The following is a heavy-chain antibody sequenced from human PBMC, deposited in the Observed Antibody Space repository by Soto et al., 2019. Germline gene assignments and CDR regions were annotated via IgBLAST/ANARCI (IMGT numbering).Heavy chain of an antibody. CDR1: GGTFGNFT. J-gene: IGHJ6*02. CDR3: ARWSHRNPLYYSGMDV. CDR2: IIPLFQTA. D-gene: IGHD1-1*01. V-gene: IGHV1-69*01. Sequence: QVQLVQSGAELKKPGSSVKVSCKASGGTFGNFTISWVRQAPGQGLEWMGGIIPLFQTANYALKFQGRVKITADESTSTAYMELNSLRSEDTAVYYCARWSHRNPLYYSGMDVWGQGTTVIVSS.